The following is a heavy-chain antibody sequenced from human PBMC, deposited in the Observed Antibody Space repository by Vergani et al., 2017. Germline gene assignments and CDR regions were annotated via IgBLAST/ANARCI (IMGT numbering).Heavy chain of an antibody. CDR3: ARVDPRVEGYCSSTSCYGVAFDI. Sequence: QVQLVQSGAEVKKPGSSVKVSCKASGGTFSSYAISWVRQAPGQGLEWMGRIIPILGTANYAQKFQGRVTITADESTSTAYMELSSLRSEDTAVYYCARVDPRVEGYCSSTSCYGVAFDIWGQGTMVTVSS. D-gene: IGHD2-2*01. CDR1: GGTFSSYA. J-gene: IGHJ3*02. CDR2: IIPILGTA. V-gene: IGHV1-69*11.